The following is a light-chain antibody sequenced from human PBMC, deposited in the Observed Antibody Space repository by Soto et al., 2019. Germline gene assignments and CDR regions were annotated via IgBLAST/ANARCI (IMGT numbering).Light chain of an antibody. Sequence: EIVMTQSPATLSVSPGERATLSCRASQSVSSNLAWYQQKPGQAPRLLMYGASTRATGIPARFSGSGSGTEFTLTISSLQSEDCAVYYCQQYNNRRTFGQGTKVAIQ. CDR1: QSVSSN. J-gene: IGKJ1*01. CDR3: QQYNNRRT. V-gene: IGKV3-15*01. CDR2: GAS.